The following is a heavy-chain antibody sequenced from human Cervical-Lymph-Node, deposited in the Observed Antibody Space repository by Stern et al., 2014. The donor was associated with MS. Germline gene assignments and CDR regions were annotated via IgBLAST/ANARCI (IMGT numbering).Heavy chain of an antibody. J-gene: IGHJ6*02. Sequence: LVESGGGLVQPGRSLRLSCAASGFTFDDYAMHWVRQAPGKGLEWVSGISWNSGSIGYADSVKGRFTISRDNAKNSLYLQMNSLRAEDTALYYCASLLLPANGYYYGMDVWGQGTTVTVSS. V-gene: IGHV3-9*01. CDR2: ISWNSGSI. D-gene: IGHD3-22*01. CDR3: ASLLLPANGYYYGMDV. CDR1: GFTFDDYA.